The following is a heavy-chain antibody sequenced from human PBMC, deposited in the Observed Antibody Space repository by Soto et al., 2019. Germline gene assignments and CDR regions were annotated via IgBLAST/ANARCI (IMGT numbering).Heavy chain of an antibody. CDR3: ARDYGDYFDAFDI. Sequence: GASVKVSCKASGGTFSSYAISWVRQAPGQGLEWMGGIIPIFGTANYAQKFQGRVTITADESTSTAYMELSSLRSEDTAVYYCARDYGDYFDAFDIWGQGTMVTVSS. J-gene: IGHJ3*02. D-gene: IGHD4-17*01. V-gene: IGHV1-69*13. CDR1: GGTFSSYA. CDR2: IIPIFGTA.